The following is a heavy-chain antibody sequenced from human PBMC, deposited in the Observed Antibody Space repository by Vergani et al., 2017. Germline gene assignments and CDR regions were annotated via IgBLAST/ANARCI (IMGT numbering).Heavy chain of an antibody. J-gene: IGHJ4*02. V-gene: IGHV4-34*01. D-gene: IGHD2-21*01. CDR2: INHSGST. CDR1: GGSFSGYY. CDR3: ARDLDSRSDY. Sequence: QVQLQQWGAGLLKPSETLSLTCAVYGGSFSGYYWSWIRHSPGKGLEWIGEINHSGSTNYNPSLKSRVTISVDTSKNQFSMKLSSVTAADTAVYYCARDLDSRSDYWGQGTLVTVSS.